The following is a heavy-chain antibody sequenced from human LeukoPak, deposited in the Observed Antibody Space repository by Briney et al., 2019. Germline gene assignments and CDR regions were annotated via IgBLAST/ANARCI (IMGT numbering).Heavy chain of an antibody. V-gene: IGHV1-69*13. D-gene: IGHD2-2*01. Sequence: ASVKVSCKASGGTFSSYAISWVRQAPGQGLEWMGGIIPIFGTANYAQKFQGRVTITADESTSTAYMELSSLRSEDTAVYYCARGYCSSTSCEGSDYWGQGTRVTVSS. J-gene: IGHJ4*02. CDR2: IIPIFGTA. CDR1: GGTFSSYA. CDR3: ARGYCSSTSCEGSDY.